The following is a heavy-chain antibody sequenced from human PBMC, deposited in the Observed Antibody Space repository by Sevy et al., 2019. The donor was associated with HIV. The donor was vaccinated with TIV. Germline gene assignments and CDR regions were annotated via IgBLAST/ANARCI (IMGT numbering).Heavy chain of an antibody. CDR3: ARRNDFDI. V-gene: IGHV4-59*08. CDR2: VCYTGGT. Sequence: SETLSLTCTVSGGSINSDHWNWIRQPPGKGLEWIGYVCYTGGTNYNPSLKNRVTISVDRTKNQFSLKLTSVTAADTAVYYRARRNDFDIWGHGTMVTVSS. J-gene: IGHJ3*02. CDR1: GGSINSDH.